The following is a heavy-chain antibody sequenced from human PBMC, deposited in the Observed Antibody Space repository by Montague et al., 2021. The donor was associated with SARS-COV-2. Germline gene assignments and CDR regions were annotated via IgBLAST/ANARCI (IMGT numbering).Heavy chain of an antibody. Sequence: SETLSLTCAVYGGSFSGHYWNWIRQPPGKGLEWIGEINHSGSTNNNPSLKSRVTMSVATSKNQFSLKLSSVTAADTAVYYCARGARQGYGFCLGSFDYWGQGTLVTVSS. V-gene: IGHV4-34*01. CDR1: GGSFSGHY. CDR2: INHSGST. D-gene: IGHD3-10*01. CDR3: ARGARQGYGFCLGSFDY. J-gene: IGHJ4*02.